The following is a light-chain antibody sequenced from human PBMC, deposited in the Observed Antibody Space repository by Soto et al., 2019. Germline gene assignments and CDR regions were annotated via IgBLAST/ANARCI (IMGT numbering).Light chain of an antibody. CDR2: GVS. V-gene: IGKV3-20*01. CDR1: QSVRSSY. Sequence: EIVLTQSPGTLYLSPGERATLSCRASQSVRSSYLAWYQQKPGQAPRLLIYGVSSRATGIPDRFSGSGSGTDFTLTITRLETEDYAMYYCQQYGNSPYTFGQGTQLEIK. CDR3: QQYGNSPYT. J-gene: IGKJ2*01.